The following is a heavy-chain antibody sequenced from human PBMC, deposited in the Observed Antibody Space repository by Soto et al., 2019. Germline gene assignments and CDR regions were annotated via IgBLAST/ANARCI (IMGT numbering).Heavy chain of an antibody. J-gene: IGHJ6*03. D-gene: IGHD3-10*01. CDR1: GYTFTSYG. CDR3: ARVYGSGSYEGYYYYMDV. V-gene: IGHV1-18*01. CDR2: ISAYNGNT. Sequence: ASVKVSCKASGYTFTSYGISWVRQAPGQGLEWMGWISAYNGNTNYAQKLQGRVTMTTDTSTSTAYMELRSLRSDDTAVYYCARVYGSGSYEGYYYYMDVWGKGTTVTVSS.